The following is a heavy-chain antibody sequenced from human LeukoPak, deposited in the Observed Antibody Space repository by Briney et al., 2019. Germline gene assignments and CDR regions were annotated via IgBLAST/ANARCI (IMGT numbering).Heavy chain of an antibody. CDR2: ISWNSGSI. V-gene: IGHV3-9*03. CDR3: AKAAGTGLGAFDI. CDR1: GFTFDDYA. Sequence: PGGSLRLSCAASGFTFDDYATHWVRQAPGKGLEWVSGISWNSGSIGYADSVKGRFTISRDNAKNSLYLQTNSLRAEDMALYYCAKAAGTGLGAFDIWGQGTMVTVSS. D-gene: IGHD6-13*01. J-gene: IGHJ3*02.